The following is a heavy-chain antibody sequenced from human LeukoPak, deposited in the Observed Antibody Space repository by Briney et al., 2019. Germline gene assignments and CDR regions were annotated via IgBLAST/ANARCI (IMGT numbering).Heavy chain of an antibody. V-gene: IGHV3-23*01. CDR1: GFTFSTTA. J-gene: IGHJ4*02. CDR2: FGGTGDI. Sequence: GALRLSCSASGFTFSTTAMAWVRQAPGEGLELVAGFGGTGDIQYADSVRGRFTISRDNSKGILYLQMDSLRAEDTAVYYCAKDVLRWAFDYWGQGTLVTVSS. CDR3: AKDVLRWAFDY. D-gene: IGHD3-16*01.